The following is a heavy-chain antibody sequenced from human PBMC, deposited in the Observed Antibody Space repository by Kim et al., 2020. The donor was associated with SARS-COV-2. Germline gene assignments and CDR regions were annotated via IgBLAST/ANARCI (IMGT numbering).Heavy chain of an antibody. Sequence: TYYNPSLKSRVPLSVGTSKNQFSLKLSYVTAADTAVFYCTRHLSGSSWFDYWGQGTLVTVSS. CDR3: TRHLSGSSWFDY. D-gene: IGHD6-13*01. V-gene: IGHV4-39*01. CDR2: T. J-gene: IGHJ4*02.